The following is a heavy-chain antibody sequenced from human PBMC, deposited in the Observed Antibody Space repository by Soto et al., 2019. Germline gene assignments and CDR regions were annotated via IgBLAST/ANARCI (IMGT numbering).Heavy chain of an antibody. V-gene: IGHV4-39*01. J-gene: IGHJ6*02. CDR3: ARLRASAYYYYGMDV. Sequence: PSETLSLTCTVSGGSLSSSIYYWGWIRQPPGKGLEWIGNIYYSGSTYYNPSLKSRVTISVDTSKNQFSLKLSSVTAADTAVYYCARLRASAYYYYGMDVWGQGTTVTV. D-gene: IGHD6-25*01. CDR2: IYYSGST. CDR1: GGSLSSSIYY.